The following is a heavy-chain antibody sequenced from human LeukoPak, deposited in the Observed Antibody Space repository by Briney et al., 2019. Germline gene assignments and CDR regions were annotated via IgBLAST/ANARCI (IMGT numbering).Heavy chain of an antibody. CDR2: INRSGGST. CDR1: GYTFTSYY. J-gene: IGHJ4*02. V-gene: IGHV1-46*01. D-gene: IGHD3-22*01. CDR3: ARDRSDYYDSSGYSFDY. Sequence: ASVKVSCKASGYTFTSYYMHWVRQAPGQGLEWMGIINRSGGSTSYAQKFQGRVTMTRDTSTSTVYMELSSLRSEDTAVYYCARDRSDYYDSSGYSFDYWGQGTLVTVSS.